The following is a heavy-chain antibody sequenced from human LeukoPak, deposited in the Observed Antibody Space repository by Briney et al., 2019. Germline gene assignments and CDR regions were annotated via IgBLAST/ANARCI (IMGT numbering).Heavy chain of an antibody. Sequence: SETLSLTCSVSGGFISNSYSYWGWIRQPPGKGLECIGTIYYSGSTYYNPSLKSRVTISVDTSKNQFSLKLSSVTAADTAVYYCASTTRVAPDGRAEYFQHWGQDTLGIVSS. J-gene: IGHJ1*01. V-gene: IGHV4-39*07. CDR1: GGFISNSYSY. D-gene: IGHD5-12*01. CDR2: IYYSGST. CDR3: ASTTRVAPDGRAEYFQH.